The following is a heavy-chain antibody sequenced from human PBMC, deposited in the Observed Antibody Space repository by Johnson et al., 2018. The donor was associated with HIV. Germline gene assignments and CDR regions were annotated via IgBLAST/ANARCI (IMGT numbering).Heavy chain of an antibody. D-gene: IGHD3-16*01. CDR2: ISYDGSNK. V-gene: IGHV3-30*18. CDR3: AKDVIMITFGGIFDI. CDR1: GFTFSSYG. J-gene: IGHJ3*02. Sequence: QVQLVESGGGVVQPGRSLRLSCAVSGFTFSSYGMHWVRRAPGKGLEWVAVISYDGSNKYYADSVEGRFTISRDNSKNTLYLQMNSLRAEDTAVYYCAKDVIMITFGGIFDIWGQGTRVTVSS.